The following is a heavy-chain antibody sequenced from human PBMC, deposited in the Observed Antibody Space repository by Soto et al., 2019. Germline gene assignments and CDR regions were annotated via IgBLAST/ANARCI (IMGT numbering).Heavy chain of an antibody. CDR1: GYTFTSYD. CDR2: INPSGGST. J-gene: IGHJ5*02. D-gene: IGHD6-13*01. Sequence: ASVKVSCKASGYTFTSYDMHWVRQAPGQGLEWMGRINPSGGSTSYAQKFQGRVTMTRDTSTSTVYMELSSLRSEDTAVYYCARIAAAGRHWFDPWGQGTLVTVSS. V-gene: IGHV1-46*01. CDR3: ARIAAAGRHWFDP.